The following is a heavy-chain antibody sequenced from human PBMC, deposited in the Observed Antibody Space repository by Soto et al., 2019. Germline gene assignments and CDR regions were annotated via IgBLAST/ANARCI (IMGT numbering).Heavy chain of an antibody. D-gene: IGHD1-26*01. CDR3: VKGGSRGRYYYYYGMDV. CDR1: GYTVNELS. J-gene: IGHJ6*01. V-gene: IGHV1-24*01. Sequence: RASEKVSCKVFGYTVNELSIHSVRQAPGKGLEWMGGFDPEHGEAVYAQKFQGRVTMTEEKSTDTAYMELSNLRSEDTAVYYCVKGGSRGRYYYYYGMDVWG. CDR2: FDPEHGEA.